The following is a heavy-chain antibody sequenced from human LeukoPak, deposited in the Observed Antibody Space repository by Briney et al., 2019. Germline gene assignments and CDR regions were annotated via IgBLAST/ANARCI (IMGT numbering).Heavy chain of an antibody. CDR1: GGSISSGDYY. Sequence: SQTLSLTCTVSGGSISSGDYYWSWIRQPPGKGLEWIGYIYYSGSTYYNPSLKSRVTISVDTSKNQFSLKLSSVTAADTAVYYCARGRVEVGATYYFDYWGQGTLVTVSS. V-gene: IGHV4-30-4*01. CDR3: ARGRVEVGATYYFDY. J-gene: IGHJ4*02. D-gene: IGHD1-26*01. CDR2: IYYSGST.